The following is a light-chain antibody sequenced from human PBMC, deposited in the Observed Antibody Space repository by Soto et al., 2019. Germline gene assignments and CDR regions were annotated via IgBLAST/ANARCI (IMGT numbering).Light chain of an antibody. CDR3: QQRTNWRIT. V-gene: IGKV3-11*01. CDR2: DAS. J-gene: IGKJ5*01. CDR1: QSVRSF. Sequence: EIVLTQSPATLSLSPGERATLSCRASQSVRSFLAWYQQKPGQAPRLLIYDASNRATGVPGRFSGSGSGTDFTLTISSLEPEDFAVYYCQQRTNWRITFGQGTRLEI.